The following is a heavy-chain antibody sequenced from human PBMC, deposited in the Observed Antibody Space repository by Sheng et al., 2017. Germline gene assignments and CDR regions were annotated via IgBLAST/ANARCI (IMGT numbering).Heavy chain of an antibody. CDR1: GFTFSSYE. CDR2: ISSSGSTI. Sequence: EVQLVESGGGLVQPGGSLRLSCAASGFTFSSYEMNWVRQAPGKGLEWVSYISSSGSTIYYADSVKGRFTISRDNAKNSLYLQMNSLRAEDTAVYYCARADSSSEGNWYFDLWGRGTLVTVSS. V-gene: IGHV3-48*03. D-gene: IGHD6-6*01. CDR3: ARADSSSEGNWYFDL. J-gene: IGHJ2*01.